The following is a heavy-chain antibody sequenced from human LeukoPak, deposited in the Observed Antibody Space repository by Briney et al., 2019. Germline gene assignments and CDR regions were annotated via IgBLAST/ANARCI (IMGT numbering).Heavy chain of an antibody. V-gene: IGHV4-38-2*01. CDR2: IYHSGSP. D-gene: IGHD1/OR15-1a*01. J-gene: IGHJ4*02. CDR1: GYSISSGFY. Sequence: PSETLSLTCAVSGYSISSGFYWGWIRQPPGKGLEWIGSIYHSGSPYYNPSLKSRLNISVDTSKNQFSLRLSSVTAADTAVYYCARVRPTGTNWGQGNLVSVSS. CDR3: ARVRPTGTN.